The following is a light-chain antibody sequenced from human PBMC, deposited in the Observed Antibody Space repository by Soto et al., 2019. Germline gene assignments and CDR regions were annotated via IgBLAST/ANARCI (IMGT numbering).Light chain of an antibody. CDR1: SSNIGANYD. CDR2: GNN. J-gene: IGLJ2*01. V-gene: IGLV1-40*01. Sequence: QSVLTQPPSVSGAPGQRVTISCTGSSSNIGANYDVHWYQHLPGTAPKLLIYGNNNRPSGVPDRFSGSKSATSASLAITGLQAEDEADYYCQSYDSSLSGSVFGGGTKVTVL. CDR3: QSYDSSLSGSV.